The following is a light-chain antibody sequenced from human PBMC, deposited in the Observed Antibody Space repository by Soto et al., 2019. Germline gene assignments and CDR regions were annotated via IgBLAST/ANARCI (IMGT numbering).Light chain of an antibody. CDR1: SSDVGTFNL. Sequence: QSALTQPASVSGSPGQSITISCTGTSSDVGTFNLVSWYQQRPGRAPKLMISEVNKRPSGVSHRFSGSKSANTASLTISGLQAEDEADYSCCSYAASSTYVFGTGTKLTVL. CDR3: CSYAASSTYV. CDR2: EVN. V-gene: IGLV2-23*02. J-gene: IGLJ1*01.